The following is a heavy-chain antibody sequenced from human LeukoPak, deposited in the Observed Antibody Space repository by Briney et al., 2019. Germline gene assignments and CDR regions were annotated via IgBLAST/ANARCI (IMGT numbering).Heavy chain of an antibody. D-gene: IGHD5-12*01. CDR3: AIPRRGSGYDF. Sequence: PSETLPLTCTVSGGSISSYYWSWNRQPPGKGLEWIGCIHNSGTTNYNPSLKSRVTISVDTSKNQFSLKLSSVTAADTAVYYCAIPRRGSGYDFWGQGTLVTVSS. CDR1: GGSISSYY. CDR2: IHNSGTT. J-gene: IGHJ4*02. V-gene: IGHV4-59*12.